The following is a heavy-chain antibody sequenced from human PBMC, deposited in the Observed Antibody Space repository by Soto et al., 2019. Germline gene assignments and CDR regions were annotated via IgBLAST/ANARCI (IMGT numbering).Heavy chain of an antibody. CDR3: AIDYGDYVYYGMDV. Sequence: QVQLVQSGAEVKKPGSSVKVSCKASGGTFSSYAISWVRQAPGQGLEWMGGIIPIFGTANYAQQFQGRVTIAADESTSTAYMELSSLRSEDTAVYYCAIDYGDYVYYGMDVWGQGTTVTVSS. CDR2: IIPIFGTA. CDR1: GGTFSSYA. D-gene: IGHD4-17*01. V-gene: IGHV1-69*12. J-gene: IGHJ6*02.